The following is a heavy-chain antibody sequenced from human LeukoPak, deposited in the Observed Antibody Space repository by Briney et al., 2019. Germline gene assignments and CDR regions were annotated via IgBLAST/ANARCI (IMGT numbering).Heavy chain of an antibody. CDR3: AKDLLTGNDAFDI. D-gene: IGHD7-27*01. J-gene: IGHJ3*02. V-gene: IGHV3-30*18. Sequence: PGGSLRLSCAASGFTFSSYGMHWVRQAPGKGLEWVAVISYDGSNKYYADSVKGRFTISRDNSKNTLYLQMNSLRAEDTAVYYCAKDLLTGNDAFDIWGQGTMVTVSS. CDR2: ISYDGSNK. CDR1: GFTFSSYG.